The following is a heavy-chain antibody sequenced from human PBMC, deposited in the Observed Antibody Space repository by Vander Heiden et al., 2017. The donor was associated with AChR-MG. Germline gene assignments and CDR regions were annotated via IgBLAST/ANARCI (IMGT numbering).Heavy chain of an antibody. D-gene: IGHD4-17*01. V-gene: IGHV1-2*02. CDR2: INPHSGDT. Sequence: PGASVKVSCQTSGYTFTAFYLHWVRQTPGQRLERVGWINPHSGDTNCAQKFQGRVIMTRDTSISTAYLELNRLTSDDTAVYFCVRDVDYLAYGGGYWGQGTLVTVSS. CDR3: VRDVDYLAYGGGY. J-gene: IGHJ4*02. CDR1: GYTFTAFY.